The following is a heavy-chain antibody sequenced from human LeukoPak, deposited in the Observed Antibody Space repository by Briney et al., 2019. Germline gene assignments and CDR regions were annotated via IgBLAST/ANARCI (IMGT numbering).Heavy chain of an antibody. V-gene: IGHV3-66*01. J-gene: IGHJ4*02. CDR1: GFTVSSNY. D-gene: IGHD5-18*01. CDR2: IYSGGST. CDR3: ARGWLFDY. Sequence: GGSLRLSCAVSGFTVSSNYMSWVRQAPGKELEWVSVIYSGGSTYYADSVKGRFTISRDNSKNTLYLQMNSLRAEDTAVYYCARGWLFDYWGQGTLVTVSS.